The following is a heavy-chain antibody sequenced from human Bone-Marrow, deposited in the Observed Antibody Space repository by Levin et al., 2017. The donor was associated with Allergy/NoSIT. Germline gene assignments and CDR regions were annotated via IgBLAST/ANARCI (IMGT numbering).Heavy chain of an antibody. D-gene: IGHD6-19*01. CDR3: ATQFQW. Sequence: GESLKISCAASGFSLSNAWMNWVRQAPGKGLEWVGRITSKTDGAATDYAAPVKGRFSISRDDSTNTLYLQMNSLKVEDTAVYFCATQFQWWGQGTLVTVSS. CDR1: GFSLSNAW. J-gene: IGHJ4*02. CDR2: ITSKTDGAAT. V-gene: IGHV3-15*01.